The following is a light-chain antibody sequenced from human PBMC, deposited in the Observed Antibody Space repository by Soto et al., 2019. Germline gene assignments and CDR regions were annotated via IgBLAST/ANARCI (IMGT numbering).Light chain of an antibody. CDR3: QQSYMDPIT. Sequence: DIQMTQSQSSLSASVGNRVTITCRASQSISTYLNWYQKKPGKAPNLLIYDASRLQSGVPSRFSGSGGGTDFTLSISSVQPEDFATYFCQQSYMDPITFGQGTRLEI. CDR1: QSISTY. V-gene: IGKV1-39*01. J-gene: IGKJ5*01. CDR2: DAS.